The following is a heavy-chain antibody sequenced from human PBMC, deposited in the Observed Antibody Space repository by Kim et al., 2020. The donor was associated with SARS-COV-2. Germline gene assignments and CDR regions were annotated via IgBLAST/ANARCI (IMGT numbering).Heavy chain of an antibody. CDR3: AHHSFPVFGDAGTMGLVPFDF. CDR2: ISYDGNNI. D-gene: IGHD4-17*01. J-gene: IGHJ4*03. Sequence: GGSLRLSCAASGFTFSTYGLHWVRQAPGKGLEWVSFISYDGNNIYYADSVRGRFTISRDNSKNTLYLQMHSLRAEDTAVYYCAHHSFPVFGDAGTMGLVPFDFWGHGTLVSVTS. V-gene: IGHV3-30*04. CDR1: GFTFSTYG.